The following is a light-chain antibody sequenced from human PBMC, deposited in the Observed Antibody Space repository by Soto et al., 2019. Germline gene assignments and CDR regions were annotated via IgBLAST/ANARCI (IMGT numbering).Light chain of an antibody. V-gene: IGKV1-39*01. Sequence: DIQMTQSPSSLSASVGDRVTITCRASQSISSYLNWYQQKPGKAPTLLIYAASSLQSGVPSRFSGSGSGTDFTLTIISLQPQDFATYYCQQSYRTPRTFGGGTKVEIK. CDR1: QSISSY. CDR3: QQSYRTPRT. J-gene: IGKJ4*01. CDR2: AAS.